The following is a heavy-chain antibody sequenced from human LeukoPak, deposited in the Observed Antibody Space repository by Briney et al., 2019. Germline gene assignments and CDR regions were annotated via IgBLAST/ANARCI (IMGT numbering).Heavy chain of an antibody. CDR1: GFTFSSSE. J-gene: IGHJ4*02. V-gene: IGHV3-48*03. Sequence: PGGSLRLSYVASGFTFSSSEMNWVRQAPGKGLEWVSCISSSGRTIYYADSAQGRFTISRDNAKNSLSLQMNSLRAEDTAVYYCARGTGSGWTDYWGQGTLVTVSS. CDR3: ARGTGSGWTDY. D-gene: IGHD6-19*01. CDR2: ISSSGRTI.